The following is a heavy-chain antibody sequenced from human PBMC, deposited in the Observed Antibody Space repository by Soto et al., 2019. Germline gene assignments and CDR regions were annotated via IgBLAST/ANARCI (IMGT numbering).Heavy chain of an antibody. J-gene: IGHJ6*04. Sequence: SETLSLTCTVSGGSISSGDYYWSWIRQPPGKGLEWIGYIYYSGSTYYNPSLKSRVTISVDTSKNQFSLKLSSVTAADTAVYYCARDLLGYCSGGSCYGLYYYYGMDVWGKGTTVTVSS. CDR2: IYYSGST. D-gene: IGHD2-15*01. CDR3: ARDLLGYCSGGSCYGLYYYYGMDV. V-gene: IGHV4-30-4*01. CDR1: GGSISSGDYY.